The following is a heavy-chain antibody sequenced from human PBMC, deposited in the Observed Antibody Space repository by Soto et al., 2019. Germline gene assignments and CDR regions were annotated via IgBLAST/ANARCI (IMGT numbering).Heavy chain of an antibody. J-gene: IGHJ4*02. Sequence: SETLSLTCTVSGGSISSYYWSWIRQPPGKGLEWIGYIYYSGSTNYNPSLKSRVTISVDTSKNQFSLKLGSVTAADTAVYYCARHEVPPKVDYWGQGTLVTVSS. CDR3: ARHEVPPKVDY. CDR1: GGSISSYY. V-gene: IGHV4-59*08. CDR2: IYYSGST.